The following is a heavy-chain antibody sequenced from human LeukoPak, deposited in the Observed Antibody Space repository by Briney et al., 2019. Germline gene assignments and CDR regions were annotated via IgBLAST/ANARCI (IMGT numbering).Heavy chain of an antibody. CDR3: AREAPNYMDV. Sequence: GGSLRLSCAASGFTFSSYSMNWVRQAPGKGLEWVSSISSSSSYIYYADSVKGRFTISRDNAKNSLYLQMSSLRAEDTAVYYCAREAPNYMDVWGKGTTVTVSS. V-gene: IGHV3-21*01. CDR1: GFTFSSYS. CDR2: ISSSSSYI. J-gene: IGHJ6*03.